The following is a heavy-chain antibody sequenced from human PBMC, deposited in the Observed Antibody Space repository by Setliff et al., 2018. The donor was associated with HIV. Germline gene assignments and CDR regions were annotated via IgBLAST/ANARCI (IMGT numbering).Heavy chain of an antibody. CDR1: GGSISSGAYL. D-gene: IGHD6-13*01. CDR3: AREQYHFAADYYYYYGMDV. V-gene: IGHV4-61*02. Sequence: SETLSLTCTVSGGSISSGAYLWAWIRQPAGKGLEWIGRIFRAGNATYSPSLKSRATMSIDASQNQFSLKLKHVTAADTAVYYCAREQYHFAADYYYYYGMDVWGQGNTVTVS. J-gene: IGHJ6*02. CDR2: IFRAGNA.